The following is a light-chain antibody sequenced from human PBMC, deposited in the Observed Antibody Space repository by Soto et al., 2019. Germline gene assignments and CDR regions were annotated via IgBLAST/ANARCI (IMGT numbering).Light chain of an antibody. V-gene: IGKV3-20*01. CDR3: QHYGRSPIT. CDR2: GAS. CDR1: QSVSSR. J-gene: IGKJ5*01. Sequence: IVLKQSPCTLSLYQGERATLSCRASQSVSSRLAWYQQKPGQAPRLLISGASSRATGIPDRFSGSGSATDFTLTISRLEPEDFALYYCQHYGRSPITFGQGTLLE.